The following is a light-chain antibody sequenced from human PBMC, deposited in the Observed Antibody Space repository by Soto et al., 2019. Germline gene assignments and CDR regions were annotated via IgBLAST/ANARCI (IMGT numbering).Light chain of an antibody. CDR1: QSIGGNF. CDR2: GAS. V-gene: IGKV3-20*01. CDR3: QQYGGSPRT. J-gene: IGKJ1*01. Sequence: VLTQTRRTRFLSAGEGAILSCRASQSIGGNFLAWYQQRRGQAPRLLIHGASNRATGIPDRFSGSGSGTDFTLTITRLEPEDFAVYYCQQYGGSPRTFGQGTNVDI.